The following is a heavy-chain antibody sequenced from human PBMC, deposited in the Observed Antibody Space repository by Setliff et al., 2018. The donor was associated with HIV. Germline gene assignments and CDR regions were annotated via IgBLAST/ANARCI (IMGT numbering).Heavy chain of an antibody. D-gene: IGHD3-22*01. V-gene: IGHV3-23*01. CDR3: AKDVYVAKYYYGSSGYSGSYYFDY. Sequence: GGSLRLSCAAFGFTFSSYGMSWVRQAPGKGLEWVSTISGRDGRTYYADSVKGRFTISRDSSKNTLYLNMNSLRAEDTAVYYCAKDVYVAKYYYGSSGYSGSYYFDYWGQGTLVTVSS. CDR1: GFTFSSYG. J-gene: IGHJ4*02. CDR2: ISGRDGRT.